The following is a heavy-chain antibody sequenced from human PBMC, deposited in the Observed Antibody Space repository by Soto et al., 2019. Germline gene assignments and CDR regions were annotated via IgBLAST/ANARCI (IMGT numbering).Heavy chain of an antibody. Sequence: QVQLVQSGAEVKKPGASVKVSCKASGYTFTSYGISWVRQAPGQGLEWMGWISAYNGNTNYAQKLQGRVTMTTDTSTSTAYMELRSLRSDDTAVYYCAQAAYYYDSSGYYYYYYGMDVWGQGTTVTFSS. CDR2: ISAYNGNT. CDR3: AQAAYYYDSSGYYYYYYGMDV. CDR1: GYTFTSYG. V-gene: IGHV1-18*01. J-gene: IGHJ6*02. D-gene: IGHD3-22*01.